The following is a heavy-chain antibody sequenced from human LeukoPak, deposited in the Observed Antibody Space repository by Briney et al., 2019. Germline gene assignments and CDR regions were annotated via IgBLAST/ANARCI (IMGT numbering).Heavy chain of an antibody. CDR1: GFTFSNYG. CDR3: ARKFLTGRLIDY. CDR2: ILYEGSNE. V-gene: IGHV3-30*03. Sequence: GGSLRLSCAASGFTFSNYGMHWVRQAPGKGLEWVAVILYEGSNEYYADSVKGRFAISRDTSKNTLYLQMNGLRAEDTALYYCARKFLTGRLIDYWGQGTLVTVSS. J-gene: IGHJ4*02. D-gene: IGHD7-27*01.